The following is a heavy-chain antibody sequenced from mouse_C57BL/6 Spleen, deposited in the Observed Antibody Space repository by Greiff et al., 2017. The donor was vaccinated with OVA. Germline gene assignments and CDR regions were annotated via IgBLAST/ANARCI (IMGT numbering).Heavy chain of an antibody. CDR2: IYPGDGDT. V-gene: IGHV1-82*01. CDR1: GYAFSSSW. J-gene: IGHJ1*03. CDR3: ARYYGSPWYFDV. D-gene: IGHD1-1*01. Sequence: QVHVKQSGPELVKPGASVKISCKASGYAFSSSWMNWVKQRPGKGLEWIGRIYPGDGDTNYNGKFKGKATLTADKSSSTAYMQLSSLTSEDSAVYFCARYYGSPWYFDVWGTGTTVTVSS.